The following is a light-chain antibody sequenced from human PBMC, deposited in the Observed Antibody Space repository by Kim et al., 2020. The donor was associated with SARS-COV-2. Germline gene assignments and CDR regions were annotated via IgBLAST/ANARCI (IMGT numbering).Light chain of an antibody. V-gene: IGKV3-20*01. CDR2: GAS. Sequence: ELVLTQSPGTLSLSPGERATLSCRASQSVSSSYLAWYQQKPGQAPRLLIYGASSRATGIPDRFSGSGSGTDFTLTISRLAPEDFAVYYCQQYGSSPLTFGQGTKVDIK. CDR1: QSVSSSY. J-gene: IGKJ1*01. CDR3: QQYGSSPLT.